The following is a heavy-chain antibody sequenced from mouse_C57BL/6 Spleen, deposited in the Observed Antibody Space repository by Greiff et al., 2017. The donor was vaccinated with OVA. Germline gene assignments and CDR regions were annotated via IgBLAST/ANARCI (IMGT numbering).Heavy chain of an antibody. CDR2: IHPNSGST. CDR3: ARKSNWFDY. V-gene: IGHV1-64*01. J-gene: IGHJ2*01. Sequence: QVQLQQSGAELARPGASVKLSCKASGYTFTSYWMHWVKQRPGQGLEWIGMIHPNSGSTNYNEKFKSKATLTVDKSSSTAYMQLSSLTSEDSAVYYCARKSNWFDYWGQGTTLTVSS. CDR1: GYTFTSYW. D-gene: IGHD4-1*01.